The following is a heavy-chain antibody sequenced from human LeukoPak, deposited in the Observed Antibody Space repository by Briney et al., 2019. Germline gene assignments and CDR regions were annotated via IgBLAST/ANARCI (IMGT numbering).Heavy chain of an antibody. D-gene: IGHD3-10*01. CDR2: INHSGST. J-gene: IGHJ4*02. CDR1: GGSFSGYY. CDR3: ARGLRYYGSGSYPNDY. Sequence: SETLPLTCAVYGGSFSGYYWSWIRQPPGKGLEWIGEINHSGSTNYNPSLKSRVTISVDTSKNQFSLKLSSVTAADTAVYYCARGLRYYGSGSYPNDYWGQGTLVTVSS. V-gene: IGHV4-34*01.